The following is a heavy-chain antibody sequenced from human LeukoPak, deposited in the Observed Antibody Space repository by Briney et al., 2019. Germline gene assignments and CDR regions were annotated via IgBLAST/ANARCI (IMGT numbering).Heavy chain of an antibody. Sequence: SETLSLTCTVSGGSISSSSYYWGWIRQPPGKGLEWIGSIYYSGSTYYNPSLKSRATISVDTSKNQFSLKLSSVTAADTAVYYCARKSTRFFDYWGQGTLVTVSS. D-gene: IGHD3-16*01. CDR1: GGSISSSSYY. J-gene: IGHJ4*02. CDR2: IYYSGST. CDR3: ARKSTRFFDY. V-gene: IGHV4-39*01.